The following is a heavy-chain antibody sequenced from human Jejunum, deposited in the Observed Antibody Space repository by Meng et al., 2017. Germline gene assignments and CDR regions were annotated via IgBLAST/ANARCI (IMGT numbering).Heavy chain of an antibody. V-gene: IGHV4-4*02. CDR2: IFQSGRT. J-gene: IGHJ4*02. CDR1: GDW. D-gene: IGHD5-18*01. CDR3: ATSYERDNYHLGS. Sequence: HVQLQESCPGLVKPSGTLSITCAVSGDWWSWVRQPPGEGLEWIGEIFQSGRTNYNPSLKSRVTITIDKSKSHISLQLSAVTAADTAVYSCATSYERDNYHLGSWDQGTLATDSS.